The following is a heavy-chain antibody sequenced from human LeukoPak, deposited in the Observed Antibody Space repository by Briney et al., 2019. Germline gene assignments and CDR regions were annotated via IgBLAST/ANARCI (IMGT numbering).Heavy chain of an antibody. J-gene: IGHJ4*02. Sequence: ASVKVSCKASGDTFTTYDVNWVRQATGQGLEWMGWMNPNSGNTGYAQKFQGRVTMARNTSISTAYMVLSSLRSDDTAVYYCARTAGIFWSGAYYFDSWGQGTLVTVSS. CDR3: ARTAGIFWSGAYYFDS. D-gene: IGHD3-3*01. CDR1: GDTFTTYD. V-gene: IGHV1-8*01. CDR2: MNPNSGNT.